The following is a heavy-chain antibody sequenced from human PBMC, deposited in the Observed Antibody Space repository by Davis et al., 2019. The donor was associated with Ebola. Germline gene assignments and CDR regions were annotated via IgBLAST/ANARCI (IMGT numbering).Heavy chain of an antibody. V-gene: IGHV3-73*01. CDR2: IRSKANSYAT. J-gene: IGHJ4*02. Sequence: GESLKISCAASGFTFSGSTMHWVRQASGKGLEWVGRIRSKANSYATAYAASVKGRFTISRDDSKNTTYLQMNSLKTEDTAVYYCTAKDPDSVDDYWGQGTLVTVSS. CDR3: TAKDPDSVDDY. CDR1: GFTFSGST. D-gene: IGHD4-23*01.